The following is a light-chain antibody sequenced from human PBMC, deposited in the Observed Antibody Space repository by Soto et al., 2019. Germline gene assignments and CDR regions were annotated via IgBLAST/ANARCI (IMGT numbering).Light chain of an antibody. CDR1: QSVSSRY. Sequence: EIVLTQSSVTLSLSPGERATLSCRASQSVSSRYFAWYQQKPGQAPRLLIYAASSRAAGIPDRFSGSGSGTDFSLTISRLEPEDFAVYYCHQYASSRTFDPGTKVE. V-gene: IGKV3-20*01. CDR3: HQYASSRT. CDR2: AAS. J-gene: IGKJ1*01.